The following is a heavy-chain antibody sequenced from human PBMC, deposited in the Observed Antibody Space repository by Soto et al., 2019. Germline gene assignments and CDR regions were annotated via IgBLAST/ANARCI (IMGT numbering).Heavy chain of an antibody. V-gene: IGHV1-18*01. CDR1: GYTFTSYG. CDR2: ISAYNGNT. J-gene: IGHJ5*02. CDR3: ARRNDYGDYHSNWFDP. Sequence: ASVKVSCKASGYTFTSYGISWVRQAPGQGLEWMGWISAYNGNTNYAQKLQGRVTMTTDTSTSTAYMELRSLRSDDTAVYYCARRNDYGDYHSNWFDPWGQGTLVTVSS. D-gene: IGHD4-17*01.